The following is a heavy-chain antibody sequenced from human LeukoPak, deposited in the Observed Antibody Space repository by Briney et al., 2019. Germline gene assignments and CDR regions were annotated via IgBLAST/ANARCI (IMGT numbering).Heavy chain of an antibody. CDR3: ARLDIAARHRHYYYYYMDV. V-gene: IGHV4-34*01. J-gene: IGHJ6*03. Sequence: SETLSLTCAVYNGSFSGYYWSWIRQPPGKGLEWIGEINHRGSTNNNPSLKSRVTISVDTSKNQFSLKLTSVTAADTAVYYCARLDIAARHRHYYYYYMDVWGKGTTVTVSS. CDR1: NGSFSGYY. D-gene: IGHD6-6*01. CDR2: INHRGST.